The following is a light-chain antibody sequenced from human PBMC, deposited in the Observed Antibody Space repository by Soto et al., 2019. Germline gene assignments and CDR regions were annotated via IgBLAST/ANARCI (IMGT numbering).Light chain of an antibody. J-gene: IGLJ1*01. CDR1: SSDVGGYNY. CDR3: SSYAGSKTFV. V-gene: IGLV2-8*01. Sequence: QSALTQPPSASGSPGQSVTISCTGTSSDVGGYNYVSWYQQHPGEAPKPMIYEVSKPPSGVPDRFSGSKSGNTASLTVSGLQAEDEADYYCSSYAGSKTFVFGNGTKLTVL. CDR2: EVS.